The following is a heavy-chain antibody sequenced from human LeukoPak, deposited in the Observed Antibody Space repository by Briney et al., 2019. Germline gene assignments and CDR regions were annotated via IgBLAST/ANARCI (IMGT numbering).Heavy chain of an antibody. Sequence: GGSLRLSCAASGFTFSSYDMHWVRQAPGKGLEWVAVISYDGTNKNYTDSVKGRFTISRDNSKNTLYLQMNSLRAEDTVVYFCARVRPAVGYYYGMDVWGKGTTVTVSS. V-gene: IGHV3-30*04. CDR2: ISYDGTNK. CDR3: ARVRPAVGYYYGMDV. CDR1: GFTFSSYD. D-gene: IGHD2-2*01. J-gene: IGHJ6*04.